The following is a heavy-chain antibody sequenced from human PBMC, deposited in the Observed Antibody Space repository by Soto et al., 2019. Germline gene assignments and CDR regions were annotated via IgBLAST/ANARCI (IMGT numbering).Heavy chain of an antibody. CDR2: IYDSVTT. V-gene: IGHV4-59*01. J-gene: IGHJ3*02. CDR1: DGSFSGYY. D-gene: IGHD1-26*01. Sequence: PSETLSLTCGVSDGSFSGYYWSWIRQPPGKGLEWIGYIYDSVTTNYNSSLESRLTISVDTSKNLFSLRLSSVTAADTAVYYCAGADSGNYYHGFQMWGQGKMVTVSS. CDR3: AGADSGNYYHGFQM.